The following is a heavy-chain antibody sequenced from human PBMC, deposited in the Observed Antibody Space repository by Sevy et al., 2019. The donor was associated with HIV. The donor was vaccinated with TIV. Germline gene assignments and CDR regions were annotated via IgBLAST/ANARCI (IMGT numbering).Heavy chain of an antibody. CDR1: GFTFTNYF. Sequence: GGSLRLSCAASGFTFTNYFMGWVRQAPGKGLEWVADIDQDGSQKNYVDSVKDRFTISRDNAKNSVYLQLNRLRVDDTAVYYCTRELWPGDYWGQGTLVTVSS. V-gene: IGHV3-7*01. D-gene: IGHD2-21*01. CDR2: IDQDGSQK. J-gene: IGHJ4*02. CDR3: TRELWPGDY.